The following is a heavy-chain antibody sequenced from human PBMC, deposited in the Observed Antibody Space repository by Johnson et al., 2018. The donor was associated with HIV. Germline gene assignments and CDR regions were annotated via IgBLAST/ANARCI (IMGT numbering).Heavy chain of an antibody. J-gene: IGHJ3*02. CDR2: ISWNSATK. D-gene: IGHD6-13*01. CDR3: ARFRSSNWFDAFDI. CDR1: GFTFHDYD. Sequence: VQLVESGGGLVQPGRSLRLSCAASGFTFHDYDIHWVRQAPGTGLAWVSGISWNSATKDYSVSVKGRFTISRDNAKNSLYLKMNSLRAEDTAVYYCARFRSSNWFDAFDIWGQGKMVTVSA. V-gene: IGHV3-9*01.